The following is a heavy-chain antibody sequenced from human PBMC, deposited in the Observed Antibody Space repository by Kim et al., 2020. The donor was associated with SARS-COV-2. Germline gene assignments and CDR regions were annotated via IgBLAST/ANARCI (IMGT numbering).Heavy chain of an antibody. J-gene: IGHJ5*02. D-gene: IGHD6-13*01. CDR2: WFN. Sequence: WFNDYAISVKSQITISPDTSKNQFSLQLNSLTPEDTAVYYCARHYRGTWSWGQGTLVTVSS. V-gene: IGHV6-1*01. CDR3: ARHYRGTWS.